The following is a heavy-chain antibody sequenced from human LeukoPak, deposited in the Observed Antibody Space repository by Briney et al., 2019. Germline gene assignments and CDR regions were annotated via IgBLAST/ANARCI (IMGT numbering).Heavy chain of an antibody. Sequence: GRSLRLSCAASGFTFSSYGMHWVRQAPGKGLEWVAAIWYDGSNKYYADSVKGRFTISRDNSKNTLYLQMNSLRAEDTAVYYCARGGFGELLSWFDPWGQGTLVTVSS. J-gene: IGHJ5*02. V-gene: IGHV3-33*01. CDR2: IWYDGSNK. D-gene: IGHD3-10*01. CDR1: GFTFSSYG. CDR3: ARGGFGELLSWFDP.